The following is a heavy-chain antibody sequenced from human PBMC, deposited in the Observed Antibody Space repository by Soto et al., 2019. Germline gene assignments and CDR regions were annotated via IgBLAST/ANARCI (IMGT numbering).Heavy chain of an antibody. D-gene: IGHD2-2*01. CDR1: SGSISSSNW. Sequence: SETLSLTCAVSSGSISSSNWWSWVRQPPGKGLEWIGEIYHSGSTNYNPSLKSRVTISVDKSKNQFSLKLSSVTAADTAVYYCARESPAGYYYYMDVWGKGTTVTVSS. J-gene: IGHJ6*03. CDR2: IYHSGST. V-gene: IGHV4-4*02. CDR3: ARESPAGYYYYMDV.